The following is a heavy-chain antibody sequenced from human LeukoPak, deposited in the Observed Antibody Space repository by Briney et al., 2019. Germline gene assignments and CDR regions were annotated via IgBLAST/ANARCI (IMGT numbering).Heavy chain of an antibody. V-gene: IGHV3-9*01. J-gene: IGHJ4*02. CDR1: GFTFDRYA. CDR2: IGWNTVSV. CDR3: TKGRNSGSYYRGWGGEFDC. Sequence: GGSLRLSCATSGFTFDRYAMHWVRQAPGKGLEWVSGIGWNTVSVDYAYSVKGRFTISRDNAKKSLYLQMNSLRPEDTALYYCTKGRNSGSYYRGWGGEFDCWGQGILVTVSS. D-gene: IGHD1-26*01.